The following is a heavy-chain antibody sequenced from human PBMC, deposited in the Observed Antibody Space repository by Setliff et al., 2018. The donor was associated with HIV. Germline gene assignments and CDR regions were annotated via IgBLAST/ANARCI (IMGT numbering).Heavy chain of an antibody. J-gene: IGHJ4*02. D-gene: IGHD3-16*01. CDR1: GFTFSTYS. V-gene: IGHV3-48*04. CDR2: ISSSSSTI. Sequence: PGGSLRLSCAASGFTFSTYSMTWVRQAPGTGLEWVSFISSSSSTIYYVDSVKGRFTISRDNAKNTVYLQMNSLRPEDTAVYYCATLWMRGGYFDTWGQGTLVTVSS. CDR3: ATLWMRGGYFDT.